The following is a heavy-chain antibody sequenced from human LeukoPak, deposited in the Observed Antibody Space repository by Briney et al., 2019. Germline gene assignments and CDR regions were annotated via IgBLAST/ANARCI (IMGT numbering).Heavy chain of an antibody. D-gene: IGHD6-6*01. CDR3: AKVDSSSSIDY. J-gene: IGHJ4*02. Sequence: GGSLRLSCAASGFTFSNYAMSWVRQAPGKGLEWVSAIGGSAANTYYADSVKGRFTISRDNSKNTLNLQMNSLRAEDTAVYYCAKVDSSSSIDYWGQGTLVTVSS. CDR1: GFTFSNYA. CDR2: IGGSAANT. V-gene: IGHV3-23*01.